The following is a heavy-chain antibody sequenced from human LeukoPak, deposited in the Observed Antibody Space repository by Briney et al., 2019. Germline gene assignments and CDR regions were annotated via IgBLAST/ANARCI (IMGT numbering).Heavy chain of an antibody. CDR2: IYPGESET. CDR1: GYTFTDYW. CDR3: ARGRWSVATKWFDP. Sequence: GESLKISCKASGYTFTDYWVAWVRQMPGKGLEWMGLIYPGESETRYNPSFQGHVTMSVDNSINTAYLRWSSLQASDAAIYYCARGRWSVATKWFDPWGQGTLVTVSA. D-gene: IGHD4-23*01. V-gene: IGHV5-51*01. J-gene: IGHJ5*02.